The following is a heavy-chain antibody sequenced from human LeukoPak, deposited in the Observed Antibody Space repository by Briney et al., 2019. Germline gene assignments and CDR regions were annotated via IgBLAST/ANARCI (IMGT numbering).Heavy chain of an antibody. J-gene: IGHJ5*02. V-gene: IGHV4-30-4*01. Sequence: SETLSLTCTVSGGSISSGDYYWSWIRQPPGKGLEWIAYMYYSGSTYYNPSLKSRVTMPADTSKNQLSLKLSSVTAADTAVYCCARPYYYDSRIDPWGQGILVTVSS. CDR1: GGSISSGDYY. CDR2: MYYSGST. CDR3: ARPYYYDSRIDP. D-gene: IGHD3-22*01.